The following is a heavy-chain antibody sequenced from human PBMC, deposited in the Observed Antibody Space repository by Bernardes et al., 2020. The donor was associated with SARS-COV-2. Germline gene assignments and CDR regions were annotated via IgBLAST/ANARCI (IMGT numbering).Heavy chain of an antibody. V-gene: IGHV4-59*01. CDR3: ARGGQTYSDAFDI. D-gene: IGHD2-15*01. CDR1: GGSISSYY. J-gene: IGHJ3*02. Sequence: SETLSLTCTVSGGSISSYYWSWIRQPPGKGLEWIGYIYYSGSTNYNPSLKSRVTISVDTSKNQFSLKLSSVTAADTAVYYCARGGQTYSDAFDIWGQGTMVTVSS. CDR2: IYYSGST.